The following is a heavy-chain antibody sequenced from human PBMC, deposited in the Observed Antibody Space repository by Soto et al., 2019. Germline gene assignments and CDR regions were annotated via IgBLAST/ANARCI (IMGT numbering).Heavy chain of an antibody. CDR3: ARGLEAFDL. CDR2: VNWNSVTT. Sequence: EVQLVETGGGVVRPGGSLRLSCAASGFTFDHYGMTWVRQAPGRSLEWVAGVNWNSVTTGYGDAVKGRFTAHRDNAKNSLYLEMSSLRIEDTAIYYCARGLEAFDLWGQGTWVTVSS. V-gene: IGHV3-20*04. CDR1: GFTFDHYG. J-gene: IGHJ3*01.